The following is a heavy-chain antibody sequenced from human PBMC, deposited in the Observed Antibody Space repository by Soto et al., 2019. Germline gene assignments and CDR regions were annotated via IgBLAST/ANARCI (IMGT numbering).Heavy chain of an antibody. Sequence: GGSLRLSCAASGCIFSNYAMSWVRQAPGKGLEWVSGIGSSGDTTKLADSVKGRFTISRDNSKNTLYLQMNSLRAEDTALYYCGKDPNGDYIGAFDIWGQGTMVTVSS. CDR2: IGSSGDTT. J-gene: IGHJ3*02. CDR3: GKDPNGDYIGAFDI. V-gene: IGHV3-23*01. CDR1: GCIFSNYA. D-gene: IGHD4-17*01.